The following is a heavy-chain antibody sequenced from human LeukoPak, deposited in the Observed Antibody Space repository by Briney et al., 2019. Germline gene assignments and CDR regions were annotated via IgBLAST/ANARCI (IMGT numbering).Heavy chain of an antibody. Sequence: GASVKVSCKASRYTFTGYYMHWVRQAPGQGLEWMGIINPSGGSTSYAQKFQGRVTMTRDMSTSTVYMELSSLRSEDTAVYYCAREDRDDSSGYYQHALFGWFDPWGQGTLVTVSS. CDR1: RYTFTGYY. J-gene: IGHJ5*02. CDR3: AREDRDDSSGYYQHALFGWFDP. CDR2: INPSGGST. V-gene: IGHV1-46*01. D-gene: IGHD3-22*01.